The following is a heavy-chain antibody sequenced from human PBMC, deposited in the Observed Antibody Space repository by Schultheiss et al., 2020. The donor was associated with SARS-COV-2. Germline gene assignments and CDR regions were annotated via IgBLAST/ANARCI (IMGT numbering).Heavy chain of an antibody. D-gene: IGHD6-13*01. CDR3: ARDGAAAGTLAYYYYGMDV. Sequence: GSLRLSCTVSGGSISSYYWSWIRQPPGKGLEWIGYIYYSGSTNYNPSLKSRVTMSVDTSKNQFSLKLSSVTAADTAVYYCARDGAAAGTLAYYYYGMDVWGQGTTVTISS. V-gene: IGHV4-59*12. CDR1: GGSISSYY. J-gene: IGHJ6*02. CDR2: IYYSGST.